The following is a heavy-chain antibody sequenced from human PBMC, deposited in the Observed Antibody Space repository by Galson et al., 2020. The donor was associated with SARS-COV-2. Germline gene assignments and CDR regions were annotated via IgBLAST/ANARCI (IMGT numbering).Heavy chain of an antibody. CDR2: ISSSSNSI. CDR3: ARDTSEELTIFGVASRYGMDV. D-gene: IGHD3-3*01. J-gene: IGHJ6*02. CDR1: GFTFSTYS. Sequence: GGSLRLSCAASGFTFSTYSLNWVRQAPGKGLQWISYISSSSNSIYYADSVKGRFTVSRDNGRNSLFLQMNSLRAEDTAVYYCARDTSEELTIFGVASRYGMDVWGRGTTVTVSS. V-gene: IGHV3-48*01.